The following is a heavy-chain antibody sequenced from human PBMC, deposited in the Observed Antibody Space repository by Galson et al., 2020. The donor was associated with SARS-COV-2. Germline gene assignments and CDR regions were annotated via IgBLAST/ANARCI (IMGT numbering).Heavy chain of an antibody. CDR2: INPHSGGT. D-gene: IGHD5-18*01. V-gene: IGHV1-2*02. J-gene: IGHJ3*02. CDR3: ARDGTAMVTNGFDI. Sequence: ASVKVSCKASGYTFTGYYMHWVRQAPGQGLEWMGWINPHSGGTNYAQKFQGRVTMTRDTSISIAYMELSRLRSDVTAVYYCARDGTAMVTNGFDIWGQGTMVTVSS. CDR1: GYTFTGYY.